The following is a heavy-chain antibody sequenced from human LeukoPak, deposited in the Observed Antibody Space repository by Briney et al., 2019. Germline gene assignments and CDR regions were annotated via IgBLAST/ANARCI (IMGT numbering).Heavy chain of an antibody. CDR1: RGSIMTTHW. J-gene: IGHJ4*02. V-gene: IGHV4-4*02. D-gene: IGHD4-23*01. Sequence: SETLSLTCALSRGSIMTTHWWSWVRQPPGKGLEWIGEIYHTGATNYNPSLKSRLTISVDQSWNQFSLRLSSVTAADTGTYYCAAWGVDYGGNFDYSDYWGQGTLVTVSS. CDR3: AAWGVDYGGNFDYSDY. CDR2: IYHTGAT.